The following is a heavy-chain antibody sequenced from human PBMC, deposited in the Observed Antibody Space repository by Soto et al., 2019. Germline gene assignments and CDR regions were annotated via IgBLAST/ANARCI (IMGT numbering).Heavy chain of an antibody. CDR2: ISWNSGSI. Sequence: GGSLRLSCAASGFTFDDYAMHWVRQAPGKGLEWVSGISWNSGSIGYADSVKGRFTISRDNAKNSLYLQVNSLRAEDTALYYCAKDMAAVAGNYYFDYWGQGTLVTVSS. CDR3: AKDMAAVAGNYYFDY. V-gene: IGHV3-9*01. D-gene: IGHD6-19*01. J-gene: IGHJ4*02. CDR1: GFTFDDYA.